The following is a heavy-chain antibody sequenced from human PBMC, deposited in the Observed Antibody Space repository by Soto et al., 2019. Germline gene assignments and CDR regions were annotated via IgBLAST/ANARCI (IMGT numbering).Heavy chain of an antibody. CDR1: GGSFSGYY. J-gene: IGHJ4*02. Sequence: SETLSLTCAVYGGSFSGYYWSWIRQPPGKGLEWGGEINHSGSPNSNPPRTGRATISVDTSKTQSSLVLSPVTAAATAVYCSSRDPSWSSTRLFDYWGQGTLVTVSS. CDR2: INHSGSP. D-gene: IGHD2-2*01. CDR3: SRDPSWSSTRLFDY. V-gene: IGHV4-34*01.